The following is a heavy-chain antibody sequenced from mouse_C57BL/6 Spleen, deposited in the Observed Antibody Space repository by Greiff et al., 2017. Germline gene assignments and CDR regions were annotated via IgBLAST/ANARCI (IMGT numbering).Heavy chain of an antibody. Sequence: QVQLKQSGAELAKPGASVKLSCKASGYTFTSYWMHWVNQRPGQGLEWIGYINPSSGYTKYNQKFKDKATLTADKSSSTAYMQLSSLTYEDSAVYYCARRGLHWYFDVWGTGTTGTVSS. CDR1: GYTFTSYW. CDR3: ARRGLHWYFDV. V-gene: IGHV1-7*01. CDR2: INPSSGYT. J-gene: IGHJ1*03. D-gene: IGHD3-3*01.